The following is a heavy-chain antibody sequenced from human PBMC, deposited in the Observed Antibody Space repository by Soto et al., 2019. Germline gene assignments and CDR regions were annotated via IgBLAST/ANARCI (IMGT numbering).Heavy chain of an antibody. CDR1: GYTFTSYY. CDR3: ARLPDTAMVTRDY. V-gene: IGHV1-46*01. CDR2: INPSGGST. D-gene: IGHD5-18*01. Sequence: QVQLVQSGAAVKKPGASVKVSCKASGYTFTSYYMHWVRQAPGQGLEWMGIINPSGGSTSYAQKFPGIDTMSRDTSTGTVYMELSSLRSEDTAAYYCARLPDTAMVTRDYWGQGTLVVVSS. J-gene: IGHJ4*02.